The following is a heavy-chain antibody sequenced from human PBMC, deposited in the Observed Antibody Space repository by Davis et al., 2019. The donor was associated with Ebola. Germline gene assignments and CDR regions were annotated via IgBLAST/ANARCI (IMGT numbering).Heavy chain of an antibody. CDR1: GYSFTSYW. V-gene: IGHV5-51*01. CDR2: IYPGDSDT. Sequence: PGGSLRLSCKGSGYSFTSYWIGWVRQMPGKGLEWMGIIYPGDSDTRYSPSFQGQVTISADKSISTAYLQWSSLKASDTAIYYCTRHVRGKTSIAVSDYWGQGALVAVSS. CDR3: TRHVRGKTSIAVSDY. D-gene: IGHD3-16*01. J-gene: IGHJ4*02.